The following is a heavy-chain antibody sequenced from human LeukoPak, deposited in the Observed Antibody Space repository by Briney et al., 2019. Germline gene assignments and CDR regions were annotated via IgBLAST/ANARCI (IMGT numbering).Heavy chain of an antibody. CDR1: GYPFTSYS. Sequence: GESLKISCKGSGYPFTSYSIGWVRQLPGKGLEWMGIIYPGDSDTRYSPSFQGPVTISADKSISTAYLQWSSLKASDTAMYYCARRGYYYDSSGYYYGYWGQGTLVTVSS. V-gene: IGHV5-51*01. CDR3: ARRGYYYDSSGYYYGY. D-gene: IGHD3-22*01. CDR2: IYPGDSDT. J-gene: IGHJ4*02.